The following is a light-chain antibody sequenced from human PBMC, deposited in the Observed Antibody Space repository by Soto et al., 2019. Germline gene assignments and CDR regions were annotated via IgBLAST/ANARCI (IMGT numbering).Light chain of an antibody. CDR2: DAS. Sequence: DIQMTQSPSTLSASVGDRVTITCRASQSISSWLAWYQQKPGKAPKLLIYDASSWESGVPSRFSGSGSGTEFTLTISSLQPDDFAPYYCQQYNSDSPYTFGQGTKLEIK. CDR3: QQYNSDSPYT. CDR1: QSISSW. V-gene: IGKV1-5*01. J-gene: IGKJ2*01.